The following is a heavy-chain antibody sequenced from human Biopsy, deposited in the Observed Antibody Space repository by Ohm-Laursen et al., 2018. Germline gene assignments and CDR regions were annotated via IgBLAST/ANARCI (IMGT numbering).Heavy chain of an antibody. J-gene: IGHJ4*02. V-gene: IGHV4-59*08. D-gene: IGHD3-10*01. CDR1: GGSFSGYY. Sequence: TLSLTCTVSGGSFSGYYWSWIRQPPGKGLEWIGYISGSSNTNYNPSLKSRVTLSTDTSETQFSLRLSSATAADTAVYYCARHSFGSGRDFWGQGTLVTVSS. CDR2: ISGSSNT. CDR3: ARHSFGSGRDF.